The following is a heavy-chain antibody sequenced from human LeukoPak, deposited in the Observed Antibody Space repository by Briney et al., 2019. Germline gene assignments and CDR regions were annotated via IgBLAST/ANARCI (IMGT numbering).Heavy chain of an antibody. CDR3: ARGGSGWYGYFFDY. V-gene: IGHV4-34*01. CDR2: INHSGST. CDR1: GGSFSGYY. D-gene: IGHD6-19*01. Sequence: SETLSLTCAVYGGSFSGYYWSWIRQPPGKGLGWIGEINHSGSTNYNPSLKSRVTISVDTSKNQFSLKLSSVTAADTAVYYCARGGSGWYGYFFDYWGQGTLVTVSS. J-gene: IGHJ4*02.